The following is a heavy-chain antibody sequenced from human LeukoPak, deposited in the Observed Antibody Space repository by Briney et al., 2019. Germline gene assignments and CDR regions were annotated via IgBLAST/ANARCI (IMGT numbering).Heavy chain of an antibody. Sequence: SETLSLTCTVSAASISSHYWSWIRQPPGKGLEWIGYISYTGSTSYNPSLKSRVTISADTSKHQFSLALSSVTAAGTAVYYCARDHGYYYMGVWGKGTTVPVSS. CDR3: ARDHGYYYMGV. V-gene: IGHV4-59*11. J-gene: IGHJ6*03. CDR1: AASISSHY. D-gene: IGHD2-8*01. CDR2: ISYTGST.